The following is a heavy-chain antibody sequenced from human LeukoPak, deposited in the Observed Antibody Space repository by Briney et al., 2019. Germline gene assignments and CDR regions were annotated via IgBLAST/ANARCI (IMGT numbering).Heavy chain of an antibody. CDR2: LSWNGGDT. J-gene: IGHJ6*03. Sequence: GGSLRLSCAASGFTFNQYGMSWVRQAPGKGLEWVSSLSWNGGDTRYADSVKDRFTISRDNAKKSLYLQMDSLRAEDTALYYCARRGYPYYYYMDVWGTGTTVTVSS. D-gene: IGHD3-16*02. CDR3: ARRGYPYYYYMDV. V-gene: IGHV3-20*04. CDR1: GFTFNQYG.